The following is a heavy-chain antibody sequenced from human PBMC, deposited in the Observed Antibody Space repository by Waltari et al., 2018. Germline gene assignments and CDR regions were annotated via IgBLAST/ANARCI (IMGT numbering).Heavy chain of an antibody. V-gene: IGHV3-21*01. CDR1: GFTFSSYS. Sequence: EVQLVESGGGLVKPGGSLRLSCAASGFTFSSYSMNWVRQAPGKGLEWVSSISRSSSYIYYADSVKGRFTIARDNAKNSLYLQMNSLRAEDTAVYYCARDYRIAAAGLNAFDIWGQGTMVTVSS. J-gene: IGHJ3*02. D-gene: IGHD6-13*01. CDR2: ISRSSSYI. CDR3: ARDYRIAAAGLNAFDI.